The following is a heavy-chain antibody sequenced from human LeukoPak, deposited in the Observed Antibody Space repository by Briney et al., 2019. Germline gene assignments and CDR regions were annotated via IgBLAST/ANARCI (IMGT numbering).Heavy chain of an antibody. Sequence: SVKVSCKASGYTFTSYYMHWVRQAPGQGLEWMGGIIPIFGTANYAQKFQGRVTITADKSTSTAYMELSSLRSEDTAVYYCARVVVTTYYYYYYMDVWGKGTTVTVSS. D-gene: IGHD2-21*01. V-gene: IGHV1-69*06. CDR1: GYTFTSYY. J-gene: IGHJ6*03. CDR3: ARVVVTTYYYYYYMDV. CDR2: IIPIFGTA.